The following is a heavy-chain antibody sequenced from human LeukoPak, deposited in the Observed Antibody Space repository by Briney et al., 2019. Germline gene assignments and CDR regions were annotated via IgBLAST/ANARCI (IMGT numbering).Heavy chain of an antibody. J-gene: IGHJ3*02. CDR2: ISGSSSTR. CDR3: ARYGDYGAFDI. Sequence: GGSLRLSCAASGFTFSSYSMNWVRQAPGKGPEWVSYISGSSSTRYYADSVKGRFTISRDNAKNSLYLQMNSLRAEDTSVYYCARYGDYGAFDIWGQGTMVTVSS. V-gene: IGHV3-48*01. D-gene: IGHD4-17*01. CDR1: GFTFSSYS.